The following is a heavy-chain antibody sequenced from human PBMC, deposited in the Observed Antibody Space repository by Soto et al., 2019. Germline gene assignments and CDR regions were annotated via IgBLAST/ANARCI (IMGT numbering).Heavy chain of an antibody. CDR1: GFTVSSNY. V-gene: IGHV3-53*04. D-gene: IGHD5-12*01. CDR2: IYSGGST. CDR3: AKLRSGYDLYFDY. J-gene: IGHJ4*02. Sequence: GGSLRLSCAASGFTVSSNYMSRVRQAPGKGVEWVSVIYSGGSTYYADSVKGRFTISRHNSKNTLYLQMNSLRAEDTAVYYCAKLRSGYDLYFDYWGQGTLVTVSA.